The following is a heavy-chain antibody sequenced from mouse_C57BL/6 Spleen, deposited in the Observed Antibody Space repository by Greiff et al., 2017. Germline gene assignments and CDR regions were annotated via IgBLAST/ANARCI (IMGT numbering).Heavy chain of an antibody. Sequence: QVQLQQPGAELVRPGSSVKLSCKASGYTFTSYWMHWVKQRPIQGLEWIGNIDPSDSETHYNQKFKGKATLTVDKSSSTAYMQLSSLTSEDSAVYYCARNGYYSNVYWYFDVWGTGTTVTVSS. CDR1: GYTFTSYW. CDR3: ARNGYYSNVYWYFDV. J-gene: IGHJ1*03. D-gene: IGHD2-5*01. CDR2: IDPSDSET. V-gene: IGHV1-52*01.